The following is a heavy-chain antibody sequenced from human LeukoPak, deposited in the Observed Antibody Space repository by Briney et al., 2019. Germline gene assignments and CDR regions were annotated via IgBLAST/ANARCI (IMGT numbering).Heavy chain of an antibody. V-gene: IGHV3-23*01. J-gene: IGHJ4*02. CDR1: GFTFSSYA. CDR3: AKDLLRNDYSSAFDY. CDR2: ICGRGGST. Sequence: PGGTLRLSCAASGFTFSSYATSWVRPAPGKGLEWVSAICGRGGSTYYADSAKGRFTISRDKSKNTLYLQMNSLRAEDTAVYYCAKDLLRNDYSSAFDYWGQGTLVTVSA. D-gene: IGHD4-11*01.